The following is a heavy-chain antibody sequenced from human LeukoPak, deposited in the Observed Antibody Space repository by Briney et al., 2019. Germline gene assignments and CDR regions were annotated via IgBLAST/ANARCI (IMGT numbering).Heavy chain of an antibody. V-gene: IGHV3-30*18. D-gene: IGHD6-19*01. CDR1: GFAFSTYY. CDR3: AKSLSRGGSSYYFGD. Sequence: PGGSLRLSCAASGFAFSTYYIHWLRQPPGKGLEWVAVISYDGRNMYYGDSVKGRFTISRDNSKNTLYLQMNSLRAEDTAVYYYAKSLSRGGSSYYFGDWGQGTLVTVSS. J-gene: IGHJ4*02. CDR2: ISYDGRNM.